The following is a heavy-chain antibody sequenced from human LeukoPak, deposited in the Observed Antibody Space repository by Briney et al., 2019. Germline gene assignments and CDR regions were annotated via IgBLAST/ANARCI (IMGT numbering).Heavy chain of an antibody. CDR3: AREGSRTPFDF. V-gene: IGHV4-61*01. D-gene: IGHD1/OR15-1a*01. Sequence: SSETLSLTCTVSGGSVSSGSDYWIWIRQPPGKGLEWIGHIYYSGSTNYNPSLKSRVTISVNTSKNQFSLKLKSVTAADTAVYYCAREGSRTPFDFWGQRNLGSASS. CDR2: IYYSGST. J-gene: IGHJ4*02. CDR1: GGSVSSGSDY.